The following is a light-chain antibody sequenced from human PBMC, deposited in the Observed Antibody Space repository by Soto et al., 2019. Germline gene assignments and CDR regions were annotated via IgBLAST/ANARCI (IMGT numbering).Light chain of an antibody. CDR3: QQTNSFPFT. J-gene: IGKJ3*01. Sequence: DIQMTQSPSTLSASVGDRVTITCRASQNIERWLSWYQQKPGKAPKLLLYDVSSLESGVPSRFSGSGSGTDFTLTISSLQPEDFATYYCQQTNSFPFTFGPGTKVDIK. CDR1: QNIERW. CDR2: DVS. V-gene: IGKV1-5*01.